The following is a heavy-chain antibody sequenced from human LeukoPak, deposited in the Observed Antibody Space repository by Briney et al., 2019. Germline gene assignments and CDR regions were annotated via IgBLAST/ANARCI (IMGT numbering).Heavy chain of an antibody. CDR2: ISGSGGST. V-gene: IGHV3-21*01. CDR3: ARDREADY. J-gene: IGHJ4*02. Sequence: GGSLRLSCAASGFTFSSYDMNWVRQAPGKGLEWVSYISGSGGSTFYADSVKGRFTISRDNAKNSLYLQMNSLRAEDTAVCYCARDREADYWGQGTLVTVSS. CDR1: GFTFSSYD.